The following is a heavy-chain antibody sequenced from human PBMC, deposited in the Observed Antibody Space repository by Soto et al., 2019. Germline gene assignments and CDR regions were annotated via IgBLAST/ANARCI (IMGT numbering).Heavy chain of an antibody. V-gene: IGHV1-18*01. D-gene: IGHD2-2*01. J-gene: IGHJ4*02. CDR2: ISPYSGYT. Sequence: ASVKVSCEGFGYSFMKYGINWVRRAPGQGLEWVGWISPYSGYTHSAQKFHGRLTLTTDTAASTAYMELRILRSADTALYYCAREASVLIPAAQPSRFDSWGQGTLVTVSS. CDR3: AREASVLIPAAQPSRFDS. CDR1: GYSFMKYG.